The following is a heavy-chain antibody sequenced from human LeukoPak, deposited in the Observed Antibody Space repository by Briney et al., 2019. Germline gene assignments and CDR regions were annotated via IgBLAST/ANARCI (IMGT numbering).Heavy chain of an antibody. CDR2: IKQDGSEK. V-gene: IGHV3-7*01. D-gene: IGHD3-22*01. CDR3: ARDRRRGYYEDY. J-gene: IGHJ4*02. CDR1: GFTFSSYA. Sequence: PGGSLRLSCAASGFTFSSYAMSWVRQAPGKGLEWVANIKQDGSEKYYVDSVKGRFTISRDNAKNSLYLQMNSLRAEDTAVYYCARDRRRGYYEDYWGQGTLVTVSS.